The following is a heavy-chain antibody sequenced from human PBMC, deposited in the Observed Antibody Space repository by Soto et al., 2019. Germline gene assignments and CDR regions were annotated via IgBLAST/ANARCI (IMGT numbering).Heavy chain of an antibody. D-gene: IGHD1-26*01. J-gene: IGHJ6*02. Sequence: VQLVESGGGLIQPGGSLRLSCVASGLTVSQNYMAWVRQAPEMGPQWVSVLYAEGSTYYTESVKGRFTISRDPSKNTLFLQMDGLRAEDTAVYYCARPRPSGENYGMDVWGQGTTVTVSS. CDR1: GLTVSQNY. V-gene: IGHV3-53*01. CDR2: LYAEGST. CDR3: ARPRPSGENYGMDV.